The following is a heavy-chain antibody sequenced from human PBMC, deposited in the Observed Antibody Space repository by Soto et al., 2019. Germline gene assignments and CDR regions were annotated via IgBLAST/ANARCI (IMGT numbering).Heavy chain of an antibody. CDR1: GFTFSNYG. D-gene: IGHD1-1*01. CDR2: IWHDGNEK. J-gene: IGHJ6*02. Sequence: GGSLRLSCAASGFTFSNYGMHWVRQAPGKGLEWVAVIWHDGNEKYDEDALKGRFTISRDNCKNTVYFQMNSLKAEDTATYYCARDENGDDENFDYYYGLDVWGQGTTVTVSS. CDR3: ARDENGDDENFDYYYGLDV. V-gene: IGHV3-33*01.